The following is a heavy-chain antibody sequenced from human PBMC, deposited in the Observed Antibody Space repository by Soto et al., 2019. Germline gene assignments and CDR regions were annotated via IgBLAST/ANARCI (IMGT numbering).Heavy chain of an antibody. CDR2: IWYDGSNK. J-gene: IGHJ4*02. CDR3: ARGHDKTPYYVDY. V-gene: IGHV3-33*01. D-gene: IGHD3-22*01. Sequence: PGGSRRLSCAASGFTFSSYGMHWVRQAPGKGVEGVAVIWYDGSNKYYADSVKGRFTISRDNSKNTLYLQMNSLRAEDTAGYYCARGHDKTPYYVDYWGQGTLVTISS. CDR1: GFTFSSYG.